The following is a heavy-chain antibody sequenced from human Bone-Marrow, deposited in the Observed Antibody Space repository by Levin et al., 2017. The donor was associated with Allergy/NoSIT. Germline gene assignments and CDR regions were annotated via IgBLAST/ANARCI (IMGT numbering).Heavy chain of an antibody. D-gene: IGHD4-17*01. CDR1: GFTFDRYD. Sequence: GESLKISCAASGFTFDRYDMHWVRQAPGKGLEWVAVIWYDGSNIYYLDSVEGRFSISRDNSKNTLYLQMNSLRAEDTAVYYCARSDYGDFYSYHYGMDVWGQGTTVTVSS. CDR3: ARSDYGDFYSYHYGMDV. CDR2: IWYDGSNI. J-gene: IGHJ6*02. V-gene: IGHV3-33*01.